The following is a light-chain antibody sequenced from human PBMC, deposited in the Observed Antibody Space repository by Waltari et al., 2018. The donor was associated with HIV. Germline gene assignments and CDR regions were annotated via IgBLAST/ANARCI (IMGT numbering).Light chain of an antibody. Sequence: EIVMTQSPATLSVSPGERATLSCRASQSVSNNLAWYQQKPGQAPRLLIYGASTRATGFPARFSGSGSGTEFTLTISSLQSEDFAVYYCQQYNDWPHTCGQGTKLEIK. CDR1: QSVSNN. CDR3: QQYNDWPHT. CDR2: GAS. J-gene: IGKJ2*01. V-gene: IGKV3-15*01.